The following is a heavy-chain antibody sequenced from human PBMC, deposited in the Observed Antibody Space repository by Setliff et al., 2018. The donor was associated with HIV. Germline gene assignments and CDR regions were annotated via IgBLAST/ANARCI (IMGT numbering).Heavy chain of an antibody. V-gene: IGHV1-69-2*01. D-gene: IGHD6-19*01. CDR3: GTVRIAVPDDFDF. J-gene: IGHJ4*02. CDR1: GYNFGSYF. CDR2: IDPEDGET. Sequence: ASVKVSCKASGYNFGSYFMHWVRQAPGKGLEWMGRIDPEDGETIYGAKFQGRVTIAADKSTSTAYMVLSSLRSEDTALYYCGTVRIAVPDDFDFWGQGTLVTVSS.